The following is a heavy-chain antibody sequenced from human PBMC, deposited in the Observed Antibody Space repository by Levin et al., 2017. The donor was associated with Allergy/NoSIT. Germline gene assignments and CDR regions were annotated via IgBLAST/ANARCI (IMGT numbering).Heavy chain of an antibody. J-gene: IGHJ5*02. CDR3: ARDGVAAAALLFDP. CDR1: GGTFSSYA. V-gene: IGHV1-69*06. CDR2: IIPIFGTA. D-gene: IGHD6-13*01. Sequence: SVKVSCKASGGTFSSYAISWVRQAPGQGLEWMGGIIPIFGTANYAQKFQGRVTITADKSTSTAYMELSSLRSEDTAVYYCARDGVAAAALLFDPWGQGTLVTVSS.